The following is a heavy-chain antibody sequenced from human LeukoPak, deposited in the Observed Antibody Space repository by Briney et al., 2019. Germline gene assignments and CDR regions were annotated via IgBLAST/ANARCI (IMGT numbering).Heavy chain of an antibody. CDR2: MYFSGST. D-gene: IGHD1-26*01. V-gene: IGHV4-39*01. J-gene: IGHJ4*02. Sequence: PSETLSLTCIVSGGSVSSSFYYWGWIRQPPGKGLEWIGSMYFSGSTHYNPSLKSRVTISVDTSKNQFSLKLTSVTAADTAVYYCANAASYSVDYWGQGTLVTVSS. CDR1: GGSVSSSFYY. CDR3: ANAASYSVDY.